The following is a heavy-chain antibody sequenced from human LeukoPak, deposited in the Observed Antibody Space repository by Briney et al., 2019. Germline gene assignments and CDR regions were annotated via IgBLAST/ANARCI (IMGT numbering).Heavy chain of an antibody. CDR3: ARRGSSWEFTYYFDY. Sequence: PSETLSLTCAVYGGSFSGYYWSWIRQPPGKGLEWIGEINHSGSTNYNPSLKSRVTISVDTSKNQFSLKLSSVTAADTAVYYCARRGSSWEFTYYFDYWGQGTLVTVSS. J-gene: IGHJ4*02. CDR1: GGSFSGYY. D-gene: IGHD6-13*01. CDR2: INHSGST. V-gene: IGHV4-34*01.